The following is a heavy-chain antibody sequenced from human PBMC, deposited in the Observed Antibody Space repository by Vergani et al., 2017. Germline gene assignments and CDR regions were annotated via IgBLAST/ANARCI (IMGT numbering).Heavy chain of an antibody. Sequence: EVQLVESGGDLIQPGGSLRLSCAASGFTVSSNYMSWVRQAPGKGLEWVSVIYSGGSTYYADSVKGRFTISRDNSKNTLYLQMNSLRAEDTAVYYCATLLDCSSTSCYEERYYYYYYYMDVWGKGTTVTVSS. CDR3: ATLLDCSSTSCYEERYYYYYYYMDV. J-gene: IGHJ6*03. CDR1: GFTVSSNY. D-gene: IGHD2-2*01. CDR2: IYSGGST. V-gene: IGHV3-53*01.